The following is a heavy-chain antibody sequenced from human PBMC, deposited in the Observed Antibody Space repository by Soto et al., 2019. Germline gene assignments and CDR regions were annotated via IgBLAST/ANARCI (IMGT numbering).Heavy chain of an antibody. CDR1: GPTFPSYN. CDR2: INPSGDST. D-gene: IGHD7-27*01. J-gene: IGHJ4*02. CDR3: ARDAWGPDY. V-gene: IGHV1-46*01. Sequence: QVQLVQSGAEVKKPGASVNVSGKIKTSGPTFPSYNVTWVRQAPGQGLEWMGIINPSGDSTTYAQKFQGRVSMTRDSSTTTVYMELSSLRSEDTAVYYCARDAWGPDYWGQGTLVTVSS.